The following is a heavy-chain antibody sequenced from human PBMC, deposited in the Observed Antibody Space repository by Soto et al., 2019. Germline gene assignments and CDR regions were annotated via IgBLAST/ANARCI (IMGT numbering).Heavy chain of an antibody. J-gene: IGHJ4*02. Sequence: PWGSLRLSCAACEFAVTRYSMNWVRQAPGRGLEWVSSISSTTNYIYYGDSMKGRFTISRDNAKNSLYLEMNSLRAEDTAVYYCARESEDLTSNFDYWGQGTLVTVSS. V-gene: IGHV3-21*06. CDR1: EFAVTRYS. CDR3: ARESEDLTSNFDY. CDR2: ISSTTNYI.